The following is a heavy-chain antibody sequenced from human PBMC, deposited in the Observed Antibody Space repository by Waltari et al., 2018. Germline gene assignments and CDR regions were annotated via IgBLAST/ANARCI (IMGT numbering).Heavy chain of an antibody. CDR1: GYSFTDYW. D-gene: IGHD2-2*01. CDR3: ARPPVPAATTDFDY. CDR2: SYPRDSYT. J-gene: IGHJ4*02. V-gene: IGHV5-51*01. Sequence: EVQLVQSGAEVKKPGESLKISCKGSGYSFTDYWIVWVRQMPGKGLEWMGISYPRDSYTRDSPSFQGQVTISADKSISTAYLQWSSLMASDTAMYYCARPPVPAATTDFDYWGQGTLVTVSS.